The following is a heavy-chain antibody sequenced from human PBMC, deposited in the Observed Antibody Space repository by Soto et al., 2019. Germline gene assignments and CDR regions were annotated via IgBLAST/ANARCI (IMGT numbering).Heavy chain of an antibody. D-gene: IGHD5-18*01. CDR2: ISAYNGNT. CDR1: GYTLPNFG. V-gene: IGHV1-18*01. J-gene: IGHJ4*02. Sequence: ASVKVSCKASGYTLPNFGLSWVRQAPGQGLEWMGWISAYNGNTNYAQKLQGRVTMTTDTSTSTAYMELRSLRSDDTAVYYCARAGDTAMTNSDYWGQGTLVTVSS. CDR3: ARAGDTAMTNSDY.